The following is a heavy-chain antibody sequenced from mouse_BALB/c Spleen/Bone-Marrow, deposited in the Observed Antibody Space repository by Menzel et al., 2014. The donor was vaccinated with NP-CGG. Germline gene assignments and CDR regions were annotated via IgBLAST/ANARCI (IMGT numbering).Heavy chain of an antibody. Sequence: VQLQQSGAELVKPGASVKLSCTASGFNIKDTYMHWVKQRPEQGLEWIGRIDPANGNTKYDPKFQGKATITADTSSNTASRQRSSLKSEVHAVCYCRGGTRVRAWLPKWGKGTVVT. V-gene: IGHV14-3*02. CDR2: IDPANGNT. CDR1: GFNIKDTY. J-gene: IGHJ3*02. CDR3: RGGTRVRAWLPK. D-gene: IGHD2-14*01.